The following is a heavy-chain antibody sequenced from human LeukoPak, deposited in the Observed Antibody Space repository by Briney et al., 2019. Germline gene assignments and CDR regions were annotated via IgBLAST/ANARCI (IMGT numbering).Heavy chain of an antibody. CDR2: INHSGST. J-gene: IGHJ4*02. D-gene: IGHD3/OR15-3a*01. Sequence: SETLSLTCAVYGGSFSGYYWSWIRQPPGKGLEWIGEINHSGSTNYNPSLKSRVTISLDTSKRQFALNLNSVTAADTAVYYCGRGIIENKDFWTASASFDNWGQGVLVTVSS. CDR3: GRGIIENKDFWTASASFDN. V-gene: IGHV4-34*01. CDR1: GGSFSGYY.